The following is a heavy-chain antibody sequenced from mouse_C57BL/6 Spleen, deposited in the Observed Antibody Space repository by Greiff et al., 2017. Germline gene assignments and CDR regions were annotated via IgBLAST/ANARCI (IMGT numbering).Heavy chain of an antibody. Sequence: VQLQQSGPELVKPGASVKISCKASGYSFTSYYIHWVKQRPGQGLEWIGWLYPGSGNTKYNEKFKGKATLTADTSSSTAYMQLSSLTSEDSAVYYCARTDYGSSSAWFAYWGQGTLVTVSA. J-gene: IGHJ3*01. D-gene: IGHD1-1*01. V-gene: IGHV1-66*01. CDR2: LYPGSGNT. CDR1: GYSFTSYY. CDR3: ARTDYGSSSAWFAY.